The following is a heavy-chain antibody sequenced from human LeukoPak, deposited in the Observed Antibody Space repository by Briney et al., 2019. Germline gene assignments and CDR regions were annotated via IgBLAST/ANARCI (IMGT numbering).Heavy chain of an antibody. CDR1: GDSVSSNSAA. J-gene: IGHJ5*02. V-gene: IGHV6-1*01. CDR3: ARDPNLWFGEPLGWFDP. D-gene: IGHD3-10*01. CDR2: TYHRSKWYN. Sequence: SQTLSLTCAISGDSVSSNSAAWNWIRQSPSRGLEWLGRTYHRSKWYNDYAVSVKSRITINPDTSKNQFSLQLNSVTPEDTAVYYCARDPNLWFGEPLGWFDPWGQGTLVTVSS.